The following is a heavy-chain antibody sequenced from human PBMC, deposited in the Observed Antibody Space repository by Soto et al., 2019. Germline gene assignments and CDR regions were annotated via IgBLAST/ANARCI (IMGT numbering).Heavy chain of an antibody. Sequence: QVQLVQSGAEVKTPGSSVRVACKTAGRTFLISAIAWVRQAPGQGREWMGGIISILGTIHIAQNFQGRVNFPADRSTSTAYMDLSSLTSEDTATYSCAIGNEWEPTSNHYYFVYSGQGSQVIVSS. D-gene: IGHD1-26*01. V-gene: IGHV1-69*06. CDR3: AIGNEWEPTSNHYYFVY. J-gene: IGHJ4*02. CDR1: GRTFLISA. CDR2: IISILGTI.